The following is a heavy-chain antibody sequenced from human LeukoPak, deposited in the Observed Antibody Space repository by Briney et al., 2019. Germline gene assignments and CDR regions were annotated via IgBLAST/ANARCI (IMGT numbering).Heavy chain of an antibody. V-gene: IGHV3-11*04. CDR1: VFTFSDYY. D-gene: IGHD3-22*01. Sequence: GGCMRLSCAASVFTFSDYYMTWIRHAPWKGREWVLSIRSGGSTIYYADSVKGRFTISRDNSKNTLYLQMNSLRAEDTAVYYCAKDAYYYDSSGYYELDYYYYYGMDVWGQGTTVTVSS. CDR2: IRSGGSTI. J-gene: IGHJ6*02. CDR3: AKDAYYYDSSGYYELDYYYYYGMDV.